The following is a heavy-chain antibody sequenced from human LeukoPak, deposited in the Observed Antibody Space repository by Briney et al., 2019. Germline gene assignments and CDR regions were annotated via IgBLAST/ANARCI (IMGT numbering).Heavy chain of an antibody. J-gene: IGHJ3*02. Sequence: SETLSLTCTVSGGSFSSGSYYWSWIRQPPGTGLEWIGYIYYSGSTNYNPSLKSRVTISVDTSKNQFSLKLSSVTAADTAVYYCARSVIPGDAFDIWGQGTMVTVSS. D-gene: IGHD3-16*02. CDR1: GGSFSSGSYY. CDR2: IYYSGST. CDR3: ARSVIPGDAFDI. V-gene: IGHV4-61*01.